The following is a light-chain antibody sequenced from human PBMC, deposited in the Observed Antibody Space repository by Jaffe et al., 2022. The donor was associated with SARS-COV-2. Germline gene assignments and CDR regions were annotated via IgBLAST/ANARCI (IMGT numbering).Light chain of an antibody. CDR3: QQLHSSSYT. V-gene: IGKV3-20*01. CDR1: QFVTSSF. Sequence: EIVLTQFPGTLSLSAGERATLSCRASQFVTSSFLAWYQQKIGQPPRLLIYGASNRADGVPDRFSGSGSGTDFTLTISRLEPEDFAVYYCQQLHSSSYTFGQGTKLEIK. J-gene: IGKJ2*01. CDR2: GAS.